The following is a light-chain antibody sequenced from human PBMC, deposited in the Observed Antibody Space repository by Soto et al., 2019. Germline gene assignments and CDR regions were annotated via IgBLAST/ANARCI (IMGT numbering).Light chain of an antibody. CDR1: QSVRSN. CDR3: QQYSDWPLT. V-gene: IGKV3-15*01. Sequence: EIVMTQSPATLSVSPGERATLSCRASQSVRSNYLAWYQQKPGQAPRLLIYDASTRATGIPTRFSGSGSGKEFTLTISSLQSEDRAVFFCQQYSDWPLTFGPRTKVDI. J-gene: IGKJ3*01. CDR2: DAS.